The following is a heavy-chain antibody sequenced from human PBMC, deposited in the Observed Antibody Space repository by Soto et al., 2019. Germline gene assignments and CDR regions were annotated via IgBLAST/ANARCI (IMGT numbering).Heavy chain of an antibody. CDR3: TTDLWRIAVVVGSTGYFNP. V-gene: IGHV3-15*01. Sequence: PGGSLRLSCADSGFTFSDAWMSWVRQAPWKGLDWVGRIKSKSDGGTTEYAAPVRGRFTISRDDSKNTLYLQMNSLKTEDTAVYYCTTDLWRIAVVVGSTGYFNPWGQGTPVTVSS. D-gene: IGHD2-15*01. J-gene: IGHJ5*02. CDR2: IKSKSDGGTT. CDR1: GFTFSDAW.